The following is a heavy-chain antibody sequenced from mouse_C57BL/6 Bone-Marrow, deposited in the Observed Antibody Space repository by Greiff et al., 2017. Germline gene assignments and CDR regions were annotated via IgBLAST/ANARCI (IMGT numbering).Heavy chain of an antibody. CDR2: ISDGGSYT. J-gene: IGHJ4*01. V-gene: IGHV5-4*01. CDR1: GFTFSSYA. CDR3: AREEVGYAMDY. D-gene: IGHD1-1*01. Sequence: EVMLVESGGGLVKPGGSLKLSCAASGFTFSSYAMSWVRQTPEKRLEWVATISDGGSYTYYPDNVKGRFTISRDNAKNNLYLQMSQLKSEDTAMYYCAREEVGYAMDYWGQGTSVTVSS.